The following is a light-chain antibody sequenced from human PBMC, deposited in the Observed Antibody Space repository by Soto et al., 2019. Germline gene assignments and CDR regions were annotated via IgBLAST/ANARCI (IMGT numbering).Light chain of an antibody. CDR2: GIS. V-gene: IGKV3-20*01. Sequence: VWTLYPGTLSLSPGERATLSCMASQTLSSRHLAWYQQKPGQAPRLLIYGISKRATDIPDRFSGSGSGTEFTLTISSLQPEDFATYYCQQHGQWPITFGQGTRLEIK. CDR1: QTLSSRH. J-gene: IGKJ5*01. CDR3: QQHGQWPIT.